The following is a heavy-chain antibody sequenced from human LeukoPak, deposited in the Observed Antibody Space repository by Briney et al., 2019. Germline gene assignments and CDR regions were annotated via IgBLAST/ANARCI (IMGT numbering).Heavy chain of an antibody. Sequence: PGRSLRLSCAASGFTFDDYAMHWVRQAPGKGLEWVSGISWNSGSIGYADSVKGRFTISRDNAKNSLYLQMNSLRAEDTALYYCAKAINYYGSGYAFDIWGQGTMVTVSS. CDR2: ISWNSGSI. J-gene: IGHJ3*02. V-gene: IGHV3-9*01. D-gene: IGHD3-10*01. CDR3: AKAINYYGSGYAFDI. CDR1: GFTFDDYA.